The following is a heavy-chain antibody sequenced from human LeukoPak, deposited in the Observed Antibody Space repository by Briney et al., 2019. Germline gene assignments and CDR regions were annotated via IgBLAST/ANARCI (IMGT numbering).Heavy chain of an antibody. CDR3: ARYYDSSGYYPGTAYFQH. J-gene: IGHJ1*01. CDR2: INHSGST. Sequence: PSKTLSLTCAVYGGSFTYYYWTWIRQPPGKGLEWIGEINHSGSTNYNPSLKSRVTISVDTSKNQFSLKLSSVTAADTAVYYCARYYDSSGYYPGTAYFQHWGQRTLVTFSS. D-gene: IGHD3-22*01. CDR1: GGSFTYYY. V-gene: IGHV4-34*01.